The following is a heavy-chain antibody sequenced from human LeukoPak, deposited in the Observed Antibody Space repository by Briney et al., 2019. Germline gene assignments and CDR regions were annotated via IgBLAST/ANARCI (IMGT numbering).Heavy chain of an antibody. V-gene: IGHV4-31*03. Sequence: SETLSLTCTVSGGSISSGGYYWSWFRQHPGKGLEWIGYIYYSGSTYYNPSLKSRVTISVDTSKNQFSLKLSSVTAADTAVYYCARERGSKPFDPWGQGTLVTVSS. J-gene: IGHJ5*02. D-gene: IGHD6-13*01. CDR2: IYYSGST. CDR3: ARERGSKPFDP. CDR1: GGSISSGGYY.